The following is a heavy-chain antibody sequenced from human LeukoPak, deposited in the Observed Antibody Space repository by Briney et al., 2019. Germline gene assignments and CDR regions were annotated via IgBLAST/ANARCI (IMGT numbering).Heavy chain of an antibody. CDR1: GDSISSTSGYY. Sequence: SETLSLTCTVSGDSISSTSGYYWSWIRQPAGKGLEWIGRIYTSGSTNYNPSLKSRVTISVDTSKNQFSLKLSSVTAADTAVYYCASARVDTAMVTPPFFDYWGQGTLVTVSS. D-gene: IGHD5-18*01. CDR2: IYTSGST. V-gene: IGHV4-61*02. J-gene: IGHJ4*02. CDR3: ASARVDTAMVTPPFFDY.